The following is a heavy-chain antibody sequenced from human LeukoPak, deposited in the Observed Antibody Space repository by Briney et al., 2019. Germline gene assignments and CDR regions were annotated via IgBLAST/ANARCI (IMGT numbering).Heavy chain of an antibody. CDR3: AKARESSGWYS. CDR1: GFTFSSYA. Sequence: GGSLRLSCAASGFTFSSYAMSWVRQAPGKGLDWVSSITFSGGGTHYADSVKGRFTIFRDNSKNTLYLQMNSLRAEDTAVYYCAKARESSGWYSWGQGTLVTVSS. V-gene: IGHV3-23*01. CDR2: ITFSGGGT. D-gene: IGHD6-19*01. J-gene: IGHJ4*02.